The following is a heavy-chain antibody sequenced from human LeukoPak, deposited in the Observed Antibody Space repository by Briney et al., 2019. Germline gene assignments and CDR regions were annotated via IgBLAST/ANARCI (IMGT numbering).Heavy chain of an antibody. CDR3: ARDGMLYEGPFSFDY. D-gene: IGHD2-8*01. CDR1: GFTFSSYG. V-gene: IGHV3-30*03. Sequence: PGGSLRLSCAASGFTFSSYGMHWVRQAPGKGLEWVAVISYDGSNKYYADSVKGRFTISRDNSKNTLYLQMNSLRAEDTAVYYCARDGMLYEGPFSFDYWGQGTLVTVSS. J-gene: IGHJ4*02. CDR2: ISYDGSNK.